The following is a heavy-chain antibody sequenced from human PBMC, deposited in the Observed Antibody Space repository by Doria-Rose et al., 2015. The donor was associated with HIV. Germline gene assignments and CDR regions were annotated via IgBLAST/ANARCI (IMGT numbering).Heavy chain of an antibody. CDR3: ARIKSSRWYHKYYVDF. J-gene: IGHJ4*02. Sequence: QITLKESGPVLVKPTETLTLTCTVSGASLSSPGMGVSWIRQPPGKALEWLANIFPDDERSYKSSLSIRLTISRGTSKSQVVLTMTDMDPVDTATYYCARIKSSRWYHKYYVDFWCQGTLVIVSA. D-gene: IGHD6-13*01. CDR2: IFPDDER. CDR1: GASLSSPGMG. V-gene: IGHV2-26*01.